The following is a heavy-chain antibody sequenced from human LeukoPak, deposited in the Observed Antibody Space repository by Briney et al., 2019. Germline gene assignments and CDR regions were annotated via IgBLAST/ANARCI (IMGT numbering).Heavy chain of an antibody. CDR1: GGTFSSYA. J-gene: IGHJ4*02. D-gene: IGHD3-10*01. Sequence: VKVSCKASGGTFSSYAISRVRQAPGQGLEWMGGIIPIFGTANYAQKFQGRVTITADRSTSTAYMELSSLRSEDTAVYYCARGLWFGDENPPYFDYWGQGILVTVSS. CDR3: ARGLWFGDENPPYFDY. V-gene: IGHV1-69*06. CDR2: IIPIFGTA.